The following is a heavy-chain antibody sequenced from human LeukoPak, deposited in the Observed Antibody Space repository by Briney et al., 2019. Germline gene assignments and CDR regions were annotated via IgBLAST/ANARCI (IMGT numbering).Heavy chain of an antibody. D-gene: IGHD1-26*01. V-gene: IGHV1-2*02. CDR3: ASARSGRYTDLAY. J-gene: IGHJ4*02. Sequence: SVNVSCKSSGYTFTGYYIHCVRQAPAQGLEWMGWINTNSGGINYAQKFRGRVNMTRDTSISKAYMELSRLRSDDTAVYYCASARSGRYTDLAYWGQGTLVTVSS. CDR1: GYTFTGYY. CDR2: INTNSGGI.